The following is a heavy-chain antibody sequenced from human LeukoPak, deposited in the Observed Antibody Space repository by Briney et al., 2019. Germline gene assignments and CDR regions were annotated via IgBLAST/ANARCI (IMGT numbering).Heavy chain of an antibody. Sequence: GASVKVSCKASGGTFSSYAISWVRQAPGQGLEWMGWINPNSDGTNYAQKFQGRVTMTRDTSTSTAYMELRSLRSDDTAVYYCARDRSMDIVVVVAATDPPSYWFDPWGQGTLVTVSS. V-gene: IGHV1-2*02. J-gene: IGHJ5*02. CDR1: GGTFSSYA. CDR3: ARDRSMDIVVVVAATDPPSYWFDP. CDR2: INPNSDGT. D-gene: IGHD2-15*01.